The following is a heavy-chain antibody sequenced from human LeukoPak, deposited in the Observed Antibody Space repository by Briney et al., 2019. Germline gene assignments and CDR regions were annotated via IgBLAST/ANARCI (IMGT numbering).Heavy chain of an antibody. V-gene: IGHV1-24*01. CDR1: GYTLTELS. CDR3: GNWNDGMEAFDI. D-gene: IGHD1-20*01. J-gene: IGHJ3*02. CDR2: FDPEDGET. Sequence: ASVKVSCKVSGYTLTELSMRWVRQAPGKGLEWMGGFDPEDGETIYAQKFQGRVTMTEDTSTDTAYMELSSLRSEDTAVYYCGNWNDGMEAFDIWGQGTMVTVSS.